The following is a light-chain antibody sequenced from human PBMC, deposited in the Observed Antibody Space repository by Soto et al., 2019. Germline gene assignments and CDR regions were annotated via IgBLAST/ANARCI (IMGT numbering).Light chain of an antibody. Sequence: EIVWTQSPGTLSLSPGERATLSCRASQSVGSNYLAWYQQKPGQAPRLLIYGASTRATGIPDRFSGSGSGTEFTLTISSLQSEDFAVYHCHQYDNWPQTFGQGTKVDIK. CDR3: HQYDNWPQT. V-gene: IGKV3-15*01. CDR1: QSVGSN. CDR2: GAS. J-gene: IGKJ1*01.